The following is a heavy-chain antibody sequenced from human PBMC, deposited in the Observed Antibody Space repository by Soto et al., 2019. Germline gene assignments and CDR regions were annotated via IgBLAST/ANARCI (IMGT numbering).Heavy chain of an antibody. CDR2: INHSGST. CDR3: ARGRGSSWYKIIKGGWFDP. J-gene: IGHJ5*02. D-gene: IGHD6-13*01. V-gene: IGHV4-34*01. CDR1: GGSFSGYY. Sequence: QVQLQQWGAGLLKPSETLSLTCAVYGGSFSGYYWSWIRQPPGKGLEWIGEINHSGSTNYNPSLKSRVTISVDTSKNQFSLKLSSVPAADTAVYYCARGRGSSWYKIIKGGWFDPWGQGTLVTVSS.